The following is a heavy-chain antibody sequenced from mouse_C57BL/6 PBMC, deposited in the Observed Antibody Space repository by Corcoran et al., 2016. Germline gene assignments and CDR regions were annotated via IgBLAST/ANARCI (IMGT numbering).Heavy chain of an antibody. Sequence: EVQLQQSGPELVKPGASVKISCKASGYTFTDYYMNWVKQSHGKSLEWIGDINPNNGVTSYNQKFKGKATLTVDKSSSTAYMELRSLTSEDSAVYYCAKLVKDYWGQGTTLTVSS. D-gene: IGHD2-1*01. J-gene: IGHJ2*01. V-gene: IGHV1-26*01. CDR1: GYTFTDYY. CDR3: AKLVKDY. CDR2: INPNNGVT.